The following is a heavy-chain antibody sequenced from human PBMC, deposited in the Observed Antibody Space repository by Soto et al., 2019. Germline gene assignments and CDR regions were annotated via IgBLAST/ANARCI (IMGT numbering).Heavy chain of an antibody. CDR2: INPSGGST. CDR1: GYTFTSYY. V-gene: IGHV1-46*01. J-gene: IGHJ5*02. CDR3: ARDRGDTVVTDNWFDP. Sequence: ASVKVSCKASGYTFTSYYMHWVRQAPGQGLEWMGIINPSGGSTSYAQKFQGRVTMTRDTSTSTVYMELSSLRSEDTAVYYCARDRGDTVVTDNWFDPWGRGTLVTVSS. D-gene: IGHD2-15*01.